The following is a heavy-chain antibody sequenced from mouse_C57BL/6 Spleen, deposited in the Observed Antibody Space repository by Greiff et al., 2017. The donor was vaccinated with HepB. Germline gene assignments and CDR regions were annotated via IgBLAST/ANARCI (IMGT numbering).Heavy chain of an antibody. CDR2: IHPNSGST. J-gene: IGHJ2*01. V-gene: IGHV1-64*01. D-gene: IGHD1-1*01. CDR1: GYTFTSYW. CDR3: AREYYYYGSSYGYFDY. Sequence: QVQLQQPGAELVKPGASVKLSCKASGYTFTSYWMHWVKQRPGQGLEWIGMIHPNSGSTNYNEKFKSKATLTVDKSSSTAYMQLSSLTSEDSAVYDCAREYYYYGSSYGYFDYWGQGTTLTVSS.